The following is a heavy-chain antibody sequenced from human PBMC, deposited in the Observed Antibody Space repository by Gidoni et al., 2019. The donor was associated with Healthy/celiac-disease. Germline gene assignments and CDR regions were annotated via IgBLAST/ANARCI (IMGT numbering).Heavy chain of an antibody. D-gene: IGHD6-13*01. Sequence: QVQLQESGPGLVKPSETLSLTCTVSGGSIRRYYWSWIRQPPGKGLEWIGYIYYSGSTNYNPSLKSRVTISVDTSKNQFSLKLSSVTAADTAVYYCARAGLAAAGRGDAFDIWGQGTMVTVSS. CDR3: ARAGLAAAGRGDAFDI. CDR1: GGSIRRYY. CDR2: IYYSGST. J-gene: IGHJ3*02. V-gene: IGHV4-59*08.